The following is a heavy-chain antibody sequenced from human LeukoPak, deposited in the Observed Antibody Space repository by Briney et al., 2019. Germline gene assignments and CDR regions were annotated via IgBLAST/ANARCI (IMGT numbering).Heavy chain of an antibody. V-gene: IGHV3-23*01. J-gene: IGHJ4*02. CDR3: AKGKRGYSGYGTDF. Sequence: GGSLRLSCAASGFTFSSYAMSWVRQAPGKGLEWVSAISGSGGSTHYADSVKGRFTISRDNSKNTLYLQMNSLRAEDTAVYYCAKGKRGYSGYGTDFWGQGTLVTVSS. CDR1: GFTFSSYA. D-gene: IGHD5-12*01. CDR2: ISGSGGST.